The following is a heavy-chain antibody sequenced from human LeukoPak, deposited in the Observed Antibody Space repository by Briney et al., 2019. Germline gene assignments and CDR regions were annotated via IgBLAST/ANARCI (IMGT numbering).Heavy chain of an antibody. D-gene: IGHD3-22*01. J-gene: IGHJ4*02. V-gene: IGHV4-59*01. CDR2: IYYSGST. Sequence: SETLSLTCTVSGGSISSYYWSWIRQPPGKGLEWIGYIYYSGSTNYNPSLKSRVTISVDTSKNQFSLKLSSVTAADTAVYYCAREVGLVVVRYIDYWGQGTLVTVSS. CDR1: GGSISSYY. CDR3: AREVGLVVVRYIDY.